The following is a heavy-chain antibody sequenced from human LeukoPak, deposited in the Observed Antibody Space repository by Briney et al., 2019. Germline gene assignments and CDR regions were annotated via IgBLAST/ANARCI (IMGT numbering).Heavy chain of an antibody. CDR1: GGTFSRYA. J-gene: IGHJ5*02. V-gene: IGHV1-69*01. D-gene: IGHD2-15*01. Sequence: SVKVSCKASGGTFSRYAISWVRQAPGQGLEWMGGIIPIFGTANYAQKFQGRVTITADESTSTAYMELSSLRSEDTAVYYCARGGGLLQDWFDPWGQGTLVTVSS. CDR3: ARGGGLLQDWFDP. CDR2: IIPIFGTA.